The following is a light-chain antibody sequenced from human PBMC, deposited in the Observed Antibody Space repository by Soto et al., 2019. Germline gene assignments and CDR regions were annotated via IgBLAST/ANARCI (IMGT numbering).Light chain of an antibody. V-gene: IGLV2-14*01. CDR1: SSDVGGYNY. J-gene: IGLJ1*01. Sequence: QSVLSQPPSASGSPGQSVTISCTGTSSDVGGYNYVSWYQQHPGKAPKVIIYEVSNRPSGVSNRFSGSKSGNTASLTISGLQAEDEADYYCSSYTSGSTLYVFGTGTKVTVL. CDR3: SSYTSGSTLYV. CDR2: EVS.